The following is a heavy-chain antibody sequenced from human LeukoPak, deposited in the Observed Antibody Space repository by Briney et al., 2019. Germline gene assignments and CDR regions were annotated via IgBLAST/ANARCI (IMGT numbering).Heavy chain of an antibody. CDR1: GVTFSNYR. CDR2: IKRGGSEE. V-gene: IGHV3-7*01. Sequence: PGGSLRLSCAGSGVTFSNYRMNWVRQAPGKGLEWAANIKRGGSEEFYMDSVKGRFTISRDDAKNSLFLQMNSLRADDTAVYYCVTSGGHWGQGTLVTVSS. J-gene: IGHJ4*02. CDR3: VTSGGH. D-gene: IGHD6-25*01.